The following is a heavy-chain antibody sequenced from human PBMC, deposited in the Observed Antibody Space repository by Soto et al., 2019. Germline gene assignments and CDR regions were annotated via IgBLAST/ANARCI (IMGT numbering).Heavy chain of an antibody. CDR2: MNPNSGNT. V-gene: IGHV1-8*01. D-gene: IGHD3-22*01. CDR3: ASELTMTVDN. CDR1: GYTFTSYD. J-gene: IGHJ4*02. Sequence: QVQLVQSGAEVKKPGASVKVSCKASGYTFTSYDVNWVRQATGQGLEWMGWMNPNSGNTGYAQKFQGRVTMTRNTSTTTAYMELSGLRSEDTAVYYGASELTMTVDNWGQGTLVAVSS.